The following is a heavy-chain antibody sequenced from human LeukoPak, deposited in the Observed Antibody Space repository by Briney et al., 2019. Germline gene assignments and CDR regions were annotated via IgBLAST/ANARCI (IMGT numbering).Heavy chain of an antibody. CDR1: GYSISRGNY. Sequence: SETLSLTCTVPGYSISRGNYWGWIRQPPEKGLEWIGSIYHSGNAYYSPSLKSRVAMSVDTSKNQFSLKLTSVTAADTAIYFCARLYSGSYHAPDYWGQGTPVTVSS. J-gene: IGHJ4*02. CDR3: ARLYSGSYHAPDY. D-gene: IGHD1-26*01. V-gene: IGHV4-38-2*02. CDR2: IYHSGNA.